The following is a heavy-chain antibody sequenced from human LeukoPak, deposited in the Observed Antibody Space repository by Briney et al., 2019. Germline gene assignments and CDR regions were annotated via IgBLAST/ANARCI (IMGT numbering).Heavy chain of an antibody. Sequence: PGGSLRLSCAASGFTVSSNCMSWVRQAPGKGLEWVSVIYSGGSTYYADSVKGRFTISRDNSKNTLYLQMNSLRAEDTAVYYCARIVRYDFWSGYGHVDVWGQGTTVTVSS. D-gene: IGHD3-3*01. J-gene: IGHJ6*02. V-gene: IGHV3-66*01. CDR1: GFTVSSNC. CDR2: IYSGGST. CDR3: ARIVRYDFWSGYGHVDV.